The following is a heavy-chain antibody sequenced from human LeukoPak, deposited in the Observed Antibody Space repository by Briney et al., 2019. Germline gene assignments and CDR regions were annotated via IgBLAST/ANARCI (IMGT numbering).Heavy chain of an antibody. J-gene: IGHJ4*02. CDR1: GFTFSSYS. D-gene: IGHD6-6*01. CDR2: ISSSSSYI. Sequence: GGSLRLSCAASGFTFSSYSMNWVRQAPGKGLEWVSSISSSSSYIYYADSVKGRFTISRDNAKNSLYLQMNSLRAEDTAVYYCARDGYSSSFYFDYWGQGTLVTVSS. CDR3: ARDGYSSSFYFDY. V-gene: IGHV3-21*01.